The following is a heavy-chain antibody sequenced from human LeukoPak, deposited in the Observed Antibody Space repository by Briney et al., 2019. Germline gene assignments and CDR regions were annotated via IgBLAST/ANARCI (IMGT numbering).Heavy chain of an antibody. Sequence: ASVKVSCKASGGTFSSYAISWVRQAPGQGLEWMGRINPKNGDTNYAQKFQGRVTMTRDTSISTAYMELSRLRSDDTAVYYCASKQWLVRPLLGGDYFDYWGQGTLVTVSS. J-gene: IGHJ4*02. V-gene: IGHV1-2*06. CDR3: ASKQWLVRPLLGGDYFDY. CDR1: GGTFSSYA. CDR2: INPKNGDT. D-gene: IGHD6-19*01.